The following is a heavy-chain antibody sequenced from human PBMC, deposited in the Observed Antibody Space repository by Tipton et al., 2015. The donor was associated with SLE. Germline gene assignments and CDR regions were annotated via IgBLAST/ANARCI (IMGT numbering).Heavy chain of an antibody. J-gene: IGHJ6*03. V-gene: IGHV4-38-2*02. CDR1: GYSISSGHF. CDR3: ARAIGDSGTYYYYYHMDV. Sequence: TLSLTCTVSGYSISSGHFWGWIRQPPGKGLEWMGTIFHRGSTYYSPSLKSRLTMSVDTSRNQFSLRLSSVTAADSAVYYCARAIGDSGTYYYYYHMDVWGKGTTVTVSS. D-gene: IGHD3-22*01. CDR2: IFHRGST.